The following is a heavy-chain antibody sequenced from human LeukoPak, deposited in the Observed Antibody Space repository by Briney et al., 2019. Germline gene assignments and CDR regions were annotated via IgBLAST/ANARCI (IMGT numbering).Heavy chain of an antibody. Sequence: PSETLSLTCAVYGGSFSGYYWSWIRQPPGKELEWIGEINHSGSTNYNPSLKSRVTISVDTSKNQFSLKLSSVTAADTAVYYCARGTDCSSTSCYIDYWGQGTLVTVSS. J-gene: IGHJ4*02. CDR2: INHSGST. CDR1: GGSFSGYY. CDR3: ARGTDCSSTSCYIDY. D-gene: IGHD2-2*02. V-gene: IGHV4-34*01.